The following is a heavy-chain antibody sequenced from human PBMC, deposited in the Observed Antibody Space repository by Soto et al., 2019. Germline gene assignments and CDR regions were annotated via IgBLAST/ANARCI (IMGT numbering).Heavy chain of an antibody. Sequence: QVQLVQSGAEVKKPGSSVKVSCKASGGTFGTYAISWVRQAPGQGLEWMGRIIPILGIGNYAQKFQGRVTITADKSTSTAYMELSSLRSEDTAVYYCARVNDYYYYGMDVWGQGTTVTVSS. J-gene: IGHJ6*02. CDR1: GGTFGTYA. D-gene: IGHD1-1*01. CDR3: ARVNDYYYYGMDV. CDR2: IIPILGIG. V-gene: IGHV1-69*04.